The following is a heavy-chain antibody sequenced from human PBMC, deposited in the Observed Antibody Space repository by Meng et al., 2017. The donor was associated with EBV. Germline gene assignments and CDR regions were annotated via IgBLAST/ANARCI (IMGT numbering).Heavy chain of an antibody. Sequence: QVQLVQAGAGVKKPGPLGKVSCKASGGPFSSYAISWVRQAPGQGLEWMGGIIPIFGTANYAQKFQGRVTITADESTSTAYMELSSLRSEDTAVYYCARDPSSSSPYFDYWGQGTLVTVSS. J-gene: IGHJ4*02. CDR1: GGPFSSYA. CDR3: ARDPSSSSPYFDY. D-gene: IGHD6-6*01. CDR2: IIPIFGTA. V-gene: IGHV1-69*01.